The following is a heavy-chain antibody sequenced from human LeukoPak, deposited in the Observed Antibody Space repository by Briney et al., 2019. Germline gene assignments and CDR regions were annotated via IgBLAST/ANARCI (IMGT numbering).Heavy chain of an antibody. CDR2: ITSSGSSM. CDR1: GFTSNRYN. Sequence: GESLTLSYAASGFTSNRYNTNSVCQAPGKGLEWVSSITSSGSSMIYADSVKGRLTISRDNAKNSLYLQMNTLRAEDTAVYYCESSDLSYWYFDLWGRGTLVTVSS. CDR3: ESSDLSYWYFDL. J-gene: IGHJ2*01. V-gene: IGHV3-21*01.